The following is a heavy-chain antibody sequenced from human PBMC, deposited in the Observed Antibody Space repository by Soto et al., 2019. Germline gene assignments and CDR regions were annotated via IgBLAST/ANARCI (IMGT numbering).Heavy chain of an antibody. J-gene: IGHJ5*02. D-gene: IGHD6-19*01. V-gene: IGHV4-61*01. Sequence: SETLSLTCTVSGGSVSSGSYYWSWIRQPPGKGLEWIGYIYYSGSTNYNPSLKSRVTISVDTSKNQFSLKLSSVTAADTAVYYCARGRGYSSGWYPTEFNWFDPWGQGTLVTVSS. CDR1: GGSVSSGSYY. CDR3: ARGRGYSSGWYPTEFNWFDP. CDR2: IYYSGST.